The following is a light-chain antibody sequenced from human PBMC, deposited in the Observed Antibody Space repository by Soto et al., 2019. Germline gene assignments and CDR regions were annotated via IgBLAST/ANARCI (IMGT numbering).Light chain of an antibody. Sequence: DIQMTQSPSTLSASVGDRVTITCRASPSITTWLAWYQQKPGKAPKLLIYKATNLQSGVPSRFSGSGSGTEFSLTISSLQPDDFATYYCQRYNDYQYIFGQGTKLEIK. CDR1: PSITTW. CDR2: KAT. J-gene: IGKJ2*01. CDR3: QRYNDYQYI. V-gene: IGKV1-5*03.